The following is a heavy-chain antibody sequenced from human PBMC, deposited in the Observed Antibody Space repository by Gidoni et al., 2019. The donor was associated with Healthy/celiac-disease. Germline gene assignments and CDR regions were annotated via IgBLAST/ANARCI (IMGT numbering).Heavy chain of an antibody. CDR1: GRTISSYA. J-gene: IGHJ4*02. Sequence: EVQLLESGGGWVQPGGSVTQSWGASGRTISSYAMSWVRLAPGRGLEWGSAISGSGGSTYYADSVKGRSTISRDNSKNTLYLQMNRLRAEDTAVYYCAKSIQLWLLGYFDYWGQGTLVTVSS. V-gene: IGHV3-23*01. CDR3: AKSIQLWLLGYFDY. CDR2: ISGSGGST. D-gene: IGHD5-18*01.